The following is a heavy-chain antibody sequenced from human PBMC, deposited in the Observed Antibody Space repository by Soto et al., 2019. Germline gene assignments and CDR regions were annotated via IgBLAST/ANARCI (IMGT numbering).Heavy chain of an antibody. CDR1: GLTFSTSA. CDR3: ARNTDHRLVRGWLDP. J-gene: IGHJ5*02. V-gene: IGHV3-30-3*01. CDR2: TSHDGSHE. D-gene: IGHD3-10*01. Sequence: GGSLRLSCAASGLTFSTSAMHWVRQAPGKGLEWVALTSHDGSHEYYGDSVKGRFSVSRDNSHNILHLQMNSLRIEDTAVYFCARNTDHRLVRGWLDPWGQGTLVTVSS.